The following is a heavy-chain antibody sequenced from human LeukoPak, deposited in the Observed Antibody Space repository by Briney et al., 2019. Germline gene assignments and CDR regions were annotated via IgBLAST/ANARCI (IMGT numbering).Heavy chain of an antibody. D-gene: IGHD5-18*01. CDR1: GYTFTGYY. CDR3: ARDLGYSYGPNHHFDY. Sequence: ASVKVSCKASGYTFTGYYMHWVRQAPGQGLEWMGGIIPIFGTANYAQKFQGRVTITADESTSTAYMELSSLRSEDTAVYYCARDLGYSYGPNHHFDYWGQGTLVTVSS. CDR2: IIPIFGTA. J-gene: IGHJ4*02. V-gene: IGHV1-69*13.